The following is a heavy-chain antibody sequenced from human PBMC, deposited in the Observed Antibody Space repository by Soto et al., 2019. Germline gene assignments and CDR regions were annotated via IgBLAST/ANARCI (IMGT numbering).Heavy chain of an antibody. CDR1: GCIFSNFA. CDR2: IVPVYGTV. Sequence: SVKVSCKASGCIFSNFAFSWVRQAPGQGLEWMGTIVPVYGTVHYAHQLQGRITITADESTTTTYMEISGLRSEDTAVYYCAKDGGGYAWGQGPLVTVSS. J-gene: IGHJ5*02. V-gene: IGHV1-69*13. CDR3: AKDGGGYA. D-gene: IGHD2-15*01.